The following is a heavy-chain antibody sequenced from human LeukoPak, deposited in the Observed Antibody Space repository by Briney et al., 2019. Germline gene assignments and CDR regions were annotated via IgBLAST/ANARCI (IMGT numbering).Heavy chain of an antibody. J-gene: IGHJ4*02. V-gene: IGHV3-7*01. CDR2: IKRDGSEK. CDR1: GFTFSSYW. D-gene: IGHD1-1*01. Sequence: GSLRLSCSASGFTFSSYWMSWVRQAPGKGLEWVANIKRDGSEKYYVDSVKGRYTISRDNAKNSLFLQMNSLRAEDTAVYYCAGDRTGTPILWGQGTLVTVSS. CDR3: AGDRTGTPIL.